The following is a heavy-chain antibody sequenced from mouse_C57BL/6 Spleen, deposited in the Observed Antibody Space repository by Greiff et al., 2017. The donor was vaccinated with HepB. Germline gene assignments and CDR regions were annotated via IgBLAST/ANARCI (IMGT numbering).Heavy chain of an antibody. D-gene: IGHD4-1*01. CDR3: ARHGDWDGPWGAMDD. J-gene: IGHJ4*01. CDR2: IWSDGST. CDR1: GFSLTSYG. Sequence: VQVVESGPGLVAPSQSLSIPCTVSGFSLTSYGVHWVRQPPGKGLEWLVVIWSDGSTTYNSALKSRLSLSKDNSKSQVFLKMNSLQTDDTAMYYCARHGDWDGPWGAMDDWGQGTSVTVSS. V-gene: IGHV2-6-1*01.